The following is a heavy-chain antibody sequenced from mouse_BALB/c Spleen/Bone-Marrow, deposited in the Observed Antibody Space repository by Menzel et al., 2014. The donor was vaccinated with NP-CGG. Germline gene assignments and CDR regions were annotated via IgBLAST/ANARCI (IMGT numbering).Heavy chain of an antibody. V-gene: IGHV3-8*02. CDR1: GDSITSGY. J-gene: IGHJ2*01. D-gene: IGHD1-2*01. CDR2: ITYSGNT. Sequence: VQLQQSGPSLVKPSQTLSLTCSVTGDSITSGYWNWIRKFPGNKLEYTGYITYSGNTYYNPSLISRISITRDTSKNQYYLQLNSVTTEDTATYYCTRDYYGPWGQGTTLTVSS. CDR3: TRDYYGP.